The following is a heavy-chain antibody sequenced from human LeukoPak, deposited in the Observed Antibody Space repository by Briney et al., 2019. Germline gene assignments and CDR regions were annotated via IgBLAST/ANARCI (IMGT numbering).Heavy chain of an antibody. CDR3: ARDLHDSSGYGNFQH. D-gene: IGHD3-22*01. Sequence: GASVKVSCKASGYTFTSYGISWVRQAPGQGLEWMGGIIPIFGTANYAQKFQGRVTITTDESTSTAYMELSSLRSEDTAVYYCARDLHDSSGYGNFQHWGQGTLVTVSS. CDR1: GYTFTSYG. J-gene: IGHJ1*01. V-gene: IGHV1-69*05. CDR2: IIPIFGTA.